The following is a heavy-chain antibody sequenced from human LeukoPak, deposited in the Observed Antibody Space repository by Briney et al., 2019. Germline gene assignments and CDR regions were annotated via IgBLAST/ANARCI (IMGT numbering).Heavy chain of an antibody. D-gene: IGHD2-2*01. CDR3: ARFFGPGEGEDIVVVPAATYFDY. V-gene: IGHV4-30-2*01. CDR1: GGSISSGGYY. CDR2: IYHSGST. Sequence: PSETLSLTCTVSGGSISSGGYYWSWIRQPPGKGLEWIGYIYHSGSTYYNPSLKSRVTITVDWSKNQFSLKLSSVTAADTAVYYCARFFGPGEGEDIVVVPAATYFDYWGQGTLVTVSS. J-gene: IGHJ4*02.